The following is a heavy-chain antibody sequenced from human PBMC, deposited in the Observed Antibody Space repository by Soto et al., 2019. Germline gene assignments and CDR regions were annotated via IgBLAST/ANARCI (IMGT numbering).Heavy chain of an antibody. CDR1: GYTFTNYA. J-gene: IGHJ4*02. CDR2: ISTQSGTT. CDR3: ARGGDKDS. Sequence: QVQLVQSGVEVKKPGASMKISCRTSGYTFTNYAINWVRQAPGQGLEWVAWISTQSGTTKYGQRLQGRVTVTTDTSTSTAYMELRNLRSDEPALDYCARGGDKDSLGQGTLVTVSS. V-gene: IGHV1-18*01. D-gene: IGHD2-21*02.